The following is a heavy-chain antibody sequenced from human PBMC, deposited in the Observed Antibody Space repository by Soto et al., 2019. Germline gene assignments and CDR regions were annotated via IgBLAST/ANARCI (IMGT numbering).Heavy chain of an antibody. CDR2: INHSGST. CDR1: GGSFSGYY. Sequence: SETLSLTCAVYGGSFSGYYWTWIRQPPGTGLEWIGEINHSGSTNYNPSLKSRVTISVDTSKNQFSLKLTSVTAADTAVYYCARDYTSSYHYDSTNYGYFDFWALGTLVTVSS. V-gene: IGHV4-34*01. D-gene: IGHD3-22*01. J-gene: IGHJ4*02. CDR3: ARDYTSSYHYDSTNYGYFDF.